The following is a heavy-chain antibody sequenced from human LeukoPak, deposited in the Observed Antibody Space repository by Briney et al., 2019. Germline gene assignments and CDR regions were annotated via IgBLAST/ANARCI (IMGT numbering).Heavy chain of an antibody. CDR2: INPSGGNT. J-gene: IGHJ3*02. CDR1: GYTFTRYY. V-gene: IGHV1-46*01. CDR3: ARERSSGYNDAFDI. D-gene: IGHD3-22*01. Sequence: ASVKVSCKASGYTFTRYYMHWVRQAPGQGLEWMGIINPSGGNTNYAQKFQGRVTMTREMSTSTVYMERSSLRSEDTAVYYCARERSSGYNDAFDIWGQGTMVTVSS.